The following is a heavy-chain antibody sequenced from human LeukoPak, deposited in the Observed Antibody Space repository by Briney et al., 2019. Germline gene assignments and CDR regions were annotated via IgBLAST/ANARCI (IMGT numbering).Heavy chain of an antibody. J-gene: IGHJ3*02. V-gene: IGHV4-59*08. CDR1: GGSISSYY. CDR2: IYYSGST. Sequence: SETLSLTCTVSGGSISSYYWSWIRQPPGKGLEWIGYIYYSGSTNYNPSLKSRVTISVDTSKNQFFLKLSSVTAADTAVYYCARSYYDAFDIWGQGTMVTVSS. D-gene: IGHD3-10*01. CDR3: ARSYYDAFDI.